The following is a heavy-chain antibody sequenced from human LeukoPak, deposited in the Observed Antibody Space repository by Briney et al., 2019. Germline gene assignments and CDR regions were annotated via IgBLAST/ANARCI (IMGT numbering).Heavy chain of an antibody. D-gene: IGHD5-18*01. V-gene: IGHV3-30*02. CDR2: IPNDGSNK. J-gene: IGHJ4*02. CDR3: AKDPGMAAMVTEAYFDY. Sequence: GGSLRLSCAASGFTFSSYGMHWVRQAPGKGLEWVAFIPNDGSNKYYTDSVKGRFTISRDNSKNTMYLQMNSLRAEDTAVYYCAKDPGMAAMVTEAYFDYWGQGTLVTVSS. CDR1: GFTFSSYG.